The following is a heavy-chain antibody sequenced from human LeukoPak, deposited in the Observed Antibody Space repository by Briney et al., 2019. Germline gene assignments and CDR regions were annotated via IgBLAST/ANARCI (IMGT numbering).Heavy chain of an antibody. V-gene: IGHV4-30-4*01. J-gene: IGHJ6*02. CDR1: GGSISSGDYY. Sequence: SETLSLTCTVSGGSISSGDYYWSWIRQPPGKGLEWIGYIYYSGSTYYNPSLKSRVTISVDTSKNQFSLKLSSVTAADTAVYYCARGPTTVTTYYYYGMDVWGQGTTVTVSS. CDR3: ARGPTTVTTYYYYGMDV. D-gene: IGHD4-17*01. CDR2: IYYSGST.